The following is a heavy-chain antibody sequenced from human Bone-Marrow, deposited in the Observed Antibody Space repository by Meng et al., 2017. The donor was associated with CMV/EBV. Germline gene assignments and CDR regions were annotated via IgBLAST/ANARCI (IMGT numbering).Heavy chain of an antibody. D-gene: IGHD2-15*01. CDR3: ARRKRDGGGYFFDY. Sequence: SETLSLTCPVSGGSISSYYWSWIRQPPGKGLEWIGYIYYSGSTNYNPSLKSRVTISVDTSKDQFSLKLGSVTAADTAVYYWARRKRDGGGYFFDYWGQGTLVTVSS. V-gene: IGHV4-59*01. CDR2: IYYSGST. J-gene: IGHJ4*02. CDR1: GGSISSYY.